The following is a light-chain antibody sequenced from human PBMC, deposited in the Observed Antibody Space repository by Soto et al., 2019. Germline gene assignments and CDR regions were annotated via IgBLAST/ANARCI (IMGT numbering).Light chain of an antibody. CDR2: EVS. CDR1: SSDVGSYNL. J-gene: IGLJ1*01. Sequence: QSVLTQPASVSGSPGQSITISCTGTSSDVGSYNLVSWYQHHPGKAPKLMIYEVSKRPSGVSNRFSGSKSGNTASLTISGLQAEYEADYYCCSYAGSSTLVFGTGTKFTVL. CDR3: CSYAGSSTLV. V-gene: IGLV2-23*02.